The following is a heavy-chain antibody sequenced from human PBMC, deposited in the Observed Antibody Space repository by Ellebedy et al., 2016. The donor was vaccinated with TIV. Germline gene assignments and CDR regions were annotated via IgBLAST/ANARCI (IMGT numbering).Heavy chain of an antibody. CDR3: AGGISVAGTSLGF. J-gene: IGHJ4*02. CDR1: GFTVSSNY. Sequence: GESLKISCAASGFTVSSNYMSWVRQAPGKGLEWVATIKQGGSEKYYVDSVKGRFTISRDNAKNSLYLQMSSLRAEDTAVYYCAGGISVAGTSLGFWGQGTLVTVSS. V-gene: IGHV3-7*03. CDR2: IKQGGSEK. D-gene: IGHD6-19*01.